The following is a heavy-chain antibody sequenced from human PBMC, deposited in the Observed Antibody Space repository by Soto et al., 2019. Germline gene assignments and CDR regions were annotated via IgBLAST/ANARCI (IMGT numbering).Heavy chain of an antibody. J-gene: IGHJ6*02. Sequence: PGGSLRLSCAASGFTFSSYSMNWVRQAPGKGLEWVSSISSSSSYIYYADSVKGRFTISRDNAKNSLYLQMNSLRAEDTAVYYCARDLEDTAIHYGMDVWGQGTTVTVSS. V-gene: IGHV3-21*01. D-gene: IGHD5-18*01. CDR3: ARDLEDTAIHYGMDV. CDR1: GFTFSSYS. CDR2: ISSSSSYI.